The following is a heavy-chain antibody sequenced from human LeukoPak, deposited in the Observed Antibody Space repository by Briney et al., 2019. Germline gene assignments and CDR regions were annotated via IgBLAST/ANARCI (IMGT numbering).Heavy chain of an antibody. D-gene: IGHD3-22*01. J-gene: IGHJ5*02. CDR1: GYSISSCYY. CDR2: IYHSGST. CDR3: ARDTYDSSGYTNQPNNWFDP. V-gene: IGHV4-38-2*02. Sequence: SETLSLTCTVSGYSISSCYYWGWIRQPPGKGLEWIGSIYHSGSTYYNPSLKSRVTISVDTSKNQFSLKLSSVTAADTAVYYCARDTYDSSGYTNQPNNWFDPWGQGTLVTVSS.